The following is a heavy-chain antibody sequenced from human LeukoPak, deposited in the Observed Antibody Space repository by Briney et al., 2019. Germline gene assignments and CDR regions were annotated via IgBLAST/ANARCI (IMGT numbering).Heavy chain of an antibody. CDR3: ARTPSRPWELLNDY. CDR2: IGAYNGNT. J-gene: IGHJ4*02. V-gene: IGHV1-18*01. Sequence: ASVKVSCKASGYTFTSYGISWVRQAPGQGLEWMGWIGAYNGNTNYAQKLQGRVTMTTDTSTSTAYMELRSLRSDDTAVYYCARTPSRPWELLNDYWGQGTLVTVSS. D-gene: IGHD1-26*01. CDR1: GYTFTSYG.